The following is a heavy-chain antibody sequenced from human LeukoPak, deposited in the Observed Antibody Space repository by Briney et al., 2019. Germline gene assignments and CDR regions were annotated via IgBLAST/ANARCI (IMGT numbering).Heavy chain of an antibody. CDR3: ARVGAYGERDY. J-gene: IGHJ4*02. Sequence: GGSLRLSCAASGFTFSSYWMSWARQAPGKGLEWVANIKQDGSEKYYVDSVKGRFTISRDNAKNSLYLQMNSLRAEDTAVYYCARVGAYGERDYWGQETLVSVSS. D-gene: IGHD1-26*01. CDR2: IKQDGSEK. CDR1: GFTFSSYW. V-gene: IGHV3-7*01.